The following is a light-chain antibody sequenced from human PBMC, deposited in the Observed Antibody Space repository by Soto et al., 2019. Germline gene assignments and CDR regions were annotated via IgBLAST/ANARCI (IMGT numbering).Light chain of an antibody. V-gene: IGKV3-20*01. J-gene: IGKJ3*01. CDR1: QNVYINS. CDR3: QQYGDSPLT. Sequence: EVVLTQSTGTLSLSPGERATLSCRASQNVYINSLAWYQQKPGQPPRLLIYGASTRAAAIPDRFSGSGSGADFALSIDGLEPEDFAIYYCQQYGDSPLTFGPGTRVD. CDR2: GAS.